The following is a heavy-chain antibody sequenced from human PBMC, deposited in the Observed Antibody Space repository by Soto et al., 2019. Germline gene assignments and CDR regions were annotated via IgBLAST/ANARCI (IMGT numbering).Heavy chain of an antibody. CDR1: GYTLSTYE. Sequence: QAQLVQSGAEVKKPGASVKISCKASGYTLSTYEINWVRQDAGQGLEWMVWMDSYTGNTGYEQELQGRLIMTRDTYINAAYMELSSLQSEDTAVYFCATGSQTLDYWGQGTLVTVSS. CDR2: MDSYTGNT. J-gene: IGHJ4*02. V-gene: IGHV1-8*01. CDR3: ATGSQTLDY.